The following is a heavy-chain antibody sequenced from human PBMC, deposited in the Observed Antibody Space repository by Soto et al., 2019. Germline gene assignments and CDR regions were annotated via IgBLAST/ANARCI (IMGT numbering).Heavy chain of an antibody. CDR2: TYYRSKWYN. D-gene: IGHD2-21*01. V-gene: IGHV6-1*01. Sequence: SQTLSLTCAISGDSVSSNSAAWNWIRQSPSRGLEWLGRTYYRSKWYNDYAVSVKSRITINPDTSKNQFSLQLNSVTPEDTAVYYCARDGEQDGDYYYYGMDVWGQGTTVTVSS. CDR1: GDSVSSNSAA. CDR3: ARDGEQDGDYYYYGMDV. J-gene: IGHJ6*02.